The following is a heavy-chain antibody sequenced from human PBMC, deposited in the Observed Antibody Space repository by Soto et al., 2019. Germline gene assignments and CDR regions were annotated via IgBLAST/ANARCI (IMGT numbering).Heavy chain of an antibody. Sequence: PSETLSLTCNVSGDSITRYYWSWIRQPPGKGLEWIGYIYYSGSTNQNPSLKSRVTISVDMSKNLFSLKLNSVTAADTAVYFCASAVSPIPKFDDWGNGTLVPVSS. D-gene: IGHD2-2*02. CDR3: ASAVSPIPKFDD. V-gene: IGHV4-59*01. CDR1: GDSITRYY. J-gene: IGHJ4*01. CDR2: IYYSGST.